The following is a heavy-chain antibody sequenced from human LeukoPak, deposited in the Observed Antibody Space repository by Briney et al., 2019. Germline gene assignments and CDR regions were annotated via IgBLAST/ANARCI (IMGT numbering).Heavy chain of an antibody. CDR1: GFTFSSYS. CDR2: ISSSSSYI. V-gene: IGHV3-21*01. D-gene: IGHD3-22*01. J-gene: IGHJ4*02. Sequence: GGSLRLSCAASGFTFSSYSMNWVRQAPGKGLEWVSSISSSSSYIYYADSVKGRFTISRDNAKNSLYLQMNSLRAEDTAVYYCASTWGHYYDSSGYYALSFDYWGQGTLVTVSS. CDR3: ASTWGHYYDSSGYYALSFDY.